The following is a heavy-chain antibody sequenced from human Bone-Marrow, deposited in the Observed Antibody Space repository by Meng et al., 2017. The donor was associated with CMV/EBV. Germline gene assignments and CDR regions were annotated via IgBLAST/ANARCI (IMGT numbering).Heavy chain of an antibody. D-gene: IGHD2-15*01. CDR1: FNNDW. CDR2: IKSKIDGGTT. J-gene: IGHJ4*02. V-gene: IGHV3-15*07. CDR3: STDRSVIALLGRTWIDS. Sequence: FNNDWMNWVRQAPGKGLEWVGRIKSKIDGGTTDYATPVNGRFTISRDDSKNTLYLQMNSLKTEDTAVYYCSTDRSVIALLGRTWIDSWGQGTLVTVSS.